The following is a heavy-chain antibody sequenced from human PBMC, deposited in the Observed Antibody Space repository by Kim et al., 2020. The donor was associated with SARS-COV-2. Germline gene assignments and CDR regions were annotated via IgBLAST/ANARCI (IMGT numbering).Heavy chain of an antibody. Sequence: GGSLRLSCAASGFTVSSNYMSWVRQAPGKGLEWVSVIYSGGSTYYADSVKGRFTISRDNSKNTLYLQMNSLRAEDTAVYYWSRYYDYYMDVWGKGTTGT. CDR1: GFTVSSNY. CDR3: SRYYDYYMDV. CDR2: IYSGGST. V-gene: IGHV3-66*01. J-gene: IGHJ6*03.